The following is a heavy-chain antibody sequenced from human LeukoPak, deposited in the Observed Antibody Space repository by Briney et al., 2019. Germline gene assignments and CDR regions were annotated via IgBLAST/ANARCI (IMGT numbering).Heavy chain of an antibody. CDR3: ASWYDSSGYLYDY. D-gene: IGHD3-22*01. CDR1: GGTFSSYA. V-gene: IGHV1-69*04. CDR2: IIPILGIA. Sequence: ASVKVSCKASGGTFSSYAISWVRQAPGQGLEWMGRIIPILGIANYAQKFQGRVTITADKSTSTAYMELSSLRSEDTAVYCCASWYDSSGYLYDYWGQGTLVTVSS. J-gene: IGHJ4*02.